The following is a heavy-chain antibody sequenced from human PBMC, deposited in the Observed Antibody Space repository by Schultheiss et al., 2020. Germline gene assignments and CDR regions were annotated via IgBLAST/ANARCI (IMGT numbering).Heavy chain of an antibody. D-gene: IGHD3/OR15-3a*01. CDR2: IWYDGSNK. CDR1: GFTFSSYS. V-gene: IGHV3-33*08. J-gene: IGHJ6*02. CDR3: ARDTEDWDSRAGYYYYGMDV. Sequence: GESLKISCAASGFTFSSYSMHWVRQAPGKGLEWVAVIWYDGSNKYYADSVKGRFTVSRDTPKNTLYLQMNSLRAEDTAVYYCARDTEDWDSRAGYYYYGMDVWGQGTTVTVSS.